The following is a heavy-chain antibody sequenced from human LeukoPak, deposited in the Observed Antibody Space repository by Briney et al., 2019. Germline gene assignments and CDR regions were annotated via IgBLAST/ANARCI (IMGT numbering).Heavy chain of an antibody. Sequence: PSETLSLTCTVSGGSISSSSYYWGWIRQPPGKGLEWIGSIYYSGSTYYNPSLKSRVTISVDTSKNQFSLKLSSVTAADTAVYYCARGRLSMVRGVSGFGYWGQGTLVTVSS. J-gene: IGHJ4*02. V-gene: IGHV4-39*07. CDR2: IYYSGST. CDR3: ARGRLSMVRGVSGFGY. D-gene: IGHD3-10*01. CDR1: GGSISSSSYY.